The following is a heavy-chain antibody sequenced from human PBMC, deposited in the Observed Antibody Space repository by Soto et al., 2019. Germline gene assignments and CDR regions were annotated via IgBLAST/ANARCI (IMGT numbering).Heavy chain of an antibody. Sequence: SETLSLTCAVSGYSIRNGYYWGWIRQPPGKGLEWIGTIYHSGSTYYNPSLKSRVTISVDASENHFSLKLSSVTAADTAVYYCARVGPYCGGDCYSPPPWGQGTLVTSPQ. CDR1: GYSIRNGYY. CDR2: IYHSGST. CDR3: ARVGPYCGGDCYSPPP. D-gene: IGHD2-21*02. V-gene: IGHV4-38-2*01. J-gene: IGHJ5*02.